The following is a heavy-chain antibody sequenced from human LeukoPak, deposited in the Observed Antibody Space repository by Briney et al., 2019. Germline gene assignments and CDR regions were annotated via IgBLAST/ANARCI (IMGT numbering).Heavy chain of an antibody. CDR3: ARGDCSSTICYSPMDV. V-gene: IGHV1-46*01. D-gene: IGHD2-2*01. CDR1: GYTFTSYY. J-gene: IGHJ6*03. CDR2: INPTGGST. Sequence: ASVKVSCKASGYTFTSYYMHWVRQAPGQGLEWMGLINPTGGSTGYAQKFQGRVTMTRDMSTSTDYMELSSLRSEDTAIYYCARGDCSSTICYSPMDVWGKGTTVTVSS.